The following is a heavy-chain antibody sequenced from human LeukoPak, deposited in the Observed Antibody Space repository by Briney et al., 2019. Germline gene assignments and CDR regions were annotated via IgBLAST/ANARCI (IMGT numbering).Heavy chain of an antibody. CDR1: GFTFSSYS. Sequence: PGGSLRLSCAASGFTFSSYSMNWVRQAPGKGLEWVSYISSSSSTIYYADSVKGRFTISRDNSKNTLYLQMNSLRAEDTAVYYCARVASPWELLFTPDYWGQGTLVTVSS. CDR2: ISSSSSTI. D-gene: IGHD1-26*01. CDR3: ARVASPWELLFTPDY. V-gene: IGHV3-48*01. J-gene: IGHJ4*02.